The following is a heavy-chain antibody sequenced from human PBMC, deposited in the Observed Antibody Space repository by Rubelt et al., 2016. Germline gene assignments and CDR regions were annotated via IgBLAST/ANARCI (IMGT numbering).Heavy chain of an antibody. V-gene: IGHV2-5*02. D-gene: IGHD6-6*01. J-gene: IGHJ4*02. CDR3: AHTYSSSSWFNQ. CDR2: IYWDDDK. CDR1: GFSFSTSAVG. Sequence: QITLKESGPTLVRPTQTLTLTCTFSGFSFSTSAVGVGWIRQPPGKALEWLALIYWDDDKLYSPSLKSRLTLIKDTSKNQVVLSMTNMDHVDTATYYCAHTYSSSSWFNQWGQGTLVSVSS.